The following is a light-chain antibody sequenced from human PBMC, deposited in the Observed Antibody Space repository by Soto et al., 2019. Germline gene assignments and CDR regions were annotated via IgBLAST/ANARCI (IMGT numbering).Light chain of an antibody. CDR1: SSDVGGYNY. J-gene: IGLJ1*01. Sequence: QPALTQPRSVSGSPGQSVTISCTGTSSDVGGYNYVSWHQQHPGKAPKLMIYDVSKRPSGVPDRFSGSKSGNTASLTISGLQAEDEADYYCCSYAGSYTFYVFGTGTKLTVL. V-gene: IGLV2-11*01. CDR3: CSYAGSYTFYV. CDR2: DVS.